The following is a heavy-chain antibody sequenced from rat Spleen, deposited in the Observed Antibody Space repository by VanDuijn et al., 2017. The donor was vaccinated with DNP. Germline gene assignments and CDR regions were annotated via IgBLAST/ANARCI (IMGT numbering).Heavy chain of an antibody. CDR3: ARHNYNFDY. CDR2: ITNTGTRT. Sequence: EVQLVESGGGLVQPGRSLKLSCAASGFTFSDYFMAWVRQAPKKGLKWVATITNTGTRTFYSDSVRGRFTVSRDNAESRLYLQLNSLKSEDTATYYCARHNYNFDYWGQGVMVTVSS. V-gene: IGHV5-7*01. CDR1: GFTFSDYF. J-gene: IGHJ2*01. D-gene: IGHD1-10*01.